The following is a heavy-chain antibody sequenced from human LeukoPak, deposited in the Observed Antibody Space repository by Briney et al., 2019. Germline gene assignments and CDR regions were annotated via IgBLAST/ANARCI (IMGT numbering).Heavy chain of an antibody. D-gene: IGHD3-22*01. V-gene: IGHV4-39*01. Sequence: SETLSLTCTVSGGSISSSSYYWGWIRQPPGKGLEWIGSIYYSGSTYYNPSLKSRVTISVDTSKNQFSLKLSSVTAADTAVYYCARSYDSSGYYFDYWGQGTLVTVSS. CDR3: ARSYDSSGYYFDY. CDR1: GGSISSSSYY. CDR2: IYYSGST. J-gene: IGHJ4*02.